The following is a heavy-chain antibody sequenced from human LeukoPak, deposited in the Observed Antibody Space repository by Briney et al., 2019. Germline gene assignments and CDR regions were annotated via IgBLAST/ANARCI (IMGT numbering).Heavy chain of an antibody. CDR1: GDSISGFY. Sequence: SETLSLTCTVSGDSISGFYWSWIRQPAGKGLQWIGRISTSGSTNYNPSLKSRVTMSVDRSTNEFSLTVRSVPAADTALYYWARGPPAYGYHGEYYFYMDVWGKGNTGTVSS. D-gene: IGHD4-17*01. V-gene: IGHV4-4*07. CDR3: ARGPPAYGYHGEYYFYMDV. CDR2: ISTSGST. J-gene: IGHJ6*03.